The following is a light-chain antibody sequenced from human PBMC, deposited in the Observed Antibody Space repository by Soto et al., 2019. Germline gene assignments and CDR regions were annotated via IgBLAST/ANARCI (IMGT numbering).Light chain of an antibody. CDR1: QSMRSY. CDR2: GAS. Sequence: DIQMTQSPSSLSASVGDRVTITCRASQSMRSYLNWYQQKPGKAPKLLIYGASSLQSGVPSRFRVSESGTDFTLTISSLQPEDSATYYCQQTHSAPWTFGQGTKVEIK. V-gene: IGKV1-39*01. J-gene: IGKJ1*01. CDR3: QQTHSAPWT.